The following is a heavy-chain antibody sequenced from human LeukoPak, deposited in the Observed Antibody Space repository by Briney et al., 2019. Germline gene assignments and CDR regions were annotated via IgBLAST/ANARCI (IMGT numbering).Heavy chain of an antibody. Sequence: ESLKISCRGSGYIFTSYWIAWVRQMPGKGLEWMGIIYPGDFDTTYSPSFQGQVTISVDKSITTAYLQWSSLKASDTAMYFCARQSDAGGSYPGYWGQGTLVTVSS. V-gene: IGHV5-51*01. CDR3: ARQSDAGGSYPGY. D-gene: IGHD3-16*01. CDR2: IYPGDFDT. J-gene: IGHJ4*02. CDR1: GYIFTSYW.